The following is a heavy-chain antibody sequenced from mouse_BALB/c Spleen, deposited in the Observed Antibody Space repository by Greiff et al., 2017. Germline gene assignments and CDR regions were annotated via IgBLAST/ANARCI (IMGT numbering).Heavy chain of an antibody. J-gene: IGHJ1*01. Sequence: VKLQESGPGLVAPSQSLSITCTVSGFSFTGYGVNWVRQPPGKGLEWLGMIWGDGSTDYNSALKSRLSISKDNSKSQVFLKMNSLQTDDTARYYCARRDGYYWYFDVWGAGTTVTVSS. CDR3: ARRDGYYWYFDV. D-gene: IGHD2-3*01. V-gene: IGHV2-6-7*02. CDR1: GFSFTGYG. CDR2: IWGDGST.